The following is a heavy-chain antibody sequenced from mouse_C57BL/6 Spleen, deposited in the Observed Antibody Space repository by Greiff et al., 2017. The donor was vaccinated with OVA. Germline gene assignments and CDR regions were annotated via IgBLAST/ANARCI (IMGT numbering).Heavy chain of an antibody. J-gene: IGHJ4*01. CDR1: GYTFTDYE. D-gene: IGHD2-4*01. V-gene: IGHV1-15*01. CDR3: TRGDYDERYYAMDY. Sequence: VQLQQSGAELVRPGASVTLSCKASGYTFTDYEMHWVKQTPVHGLAWIGAIDPETGGTAYNQKFKGKAILTADKSSSTAYMELRSLTSEDSAVYYCTRGDYDERYYAMDYWGQGTSVTVSS. CDR2: IDPETGGT.